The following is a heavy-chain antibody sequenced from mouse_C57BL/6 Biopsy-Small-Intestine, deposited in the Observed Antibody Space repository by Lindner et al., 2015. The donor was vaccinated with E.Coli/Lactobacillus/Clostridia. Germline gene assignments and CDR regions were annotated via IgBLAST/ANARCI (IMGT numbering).Heavy chain of an antibody. CDR3: ARNYGSSWRVDY. CDR1: GYAFTDYL. J-gene: IGHJ2*01. CDR2: INPGSGGT. D-gene: IGHD1-1*01. V-gene: IGHV1-54*01. Sequence: VQLQESGAELVRPETSVKVSCKASGYAFTDYLIEWKKQRPGQGLEWIGVINPGSGGTNYNEKFKGKATLTADKSSSIAYMQLSSLTSEDSAVYFCARNYGSSWRVDYWGQGTTLTVSS.